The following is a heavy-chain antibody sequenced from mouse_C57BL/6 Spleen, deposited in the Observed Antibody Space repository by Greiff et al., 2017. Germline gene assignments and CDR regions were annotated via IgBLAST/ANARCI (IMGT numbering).Heavy chain of an antibody. CDR3: ARQGITTDWYFDV. CDR2: ISNLAYSI. CDR1: GFTFSDYG. V-gene: IGHV5-15*01. J-gene: IGHJ1*03. Sequence: EVKLMESGGGLVQPGGSLKLSCAASGFTFSDYGMAWVRQAPRKGPEWVAFISNLAYSIYYADTVTGRFTISRENAKNTLYLEMSSLRSEDTAMYYCARQGITTDWYFDVWGTGTTVTVSS. D-gene: IGHD1-1*01.